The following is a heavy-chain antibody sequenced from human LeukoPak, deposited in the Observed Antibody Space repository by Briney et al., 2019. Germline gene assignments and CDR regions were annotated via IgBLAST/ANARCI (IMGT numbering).Heavy chain of an antibody. V-gene: IGHV4-4*07. CDR3: ARSKDILTGYCFDY. J-gene: IGHJ4*02. Sequence: SETLSLTCTVSGGPIGSYYWSWIRQPAGKGLEWIGRVYTSGSTNYNPSLKSRVTISVDTSKNQFSLKLSSVTAADTAVYYCARSKDILTGYCFDYWGQGTLVTVSS. CDR2: VYTSGST. CDR1: GGPIGSYY. D-gene: IGHD3-9*01.